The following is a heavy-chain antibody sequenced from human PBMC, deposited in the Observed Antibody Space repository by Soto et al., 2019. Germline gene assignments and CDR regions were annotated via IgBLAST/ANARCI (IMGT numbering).Heavy chain of an antibody. J-gene: IGHJ3*02. CDR1: GGSISSSSYY. Sequence: SETLSLTSTVSGGSISSSSYYWGWIRQPPGKGLEWIGSIYYSGSTYYNPSLKSRVTISVDTSKNQFSLKLSSVTAADTAVYYCARGGIVVVVDARDAFDIWGQGTMVTVSS. V-gene: IGHV4-39*07. CDR2: IYYSGST. D-gene: IGHD2-15*01. CDR3: ARGGIVVVVDARDAFDI.